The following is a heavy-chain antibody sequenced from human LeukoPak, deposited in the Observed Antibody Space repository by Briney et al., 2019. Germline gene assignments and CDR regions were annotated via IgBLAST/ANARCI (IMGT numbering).Heavy chain of an antibody. CDR2: IWYDGSNK. CDR3: ARGGGSYHIDY. V-gene: IGHV3-33*01. J-gene: IGHJ4*02. CDR1: GFTFSSYG. Sequence: GRSQRLSCAVSGFTFSSYGMHWVRQAPGKGLEWVAVIWYDGSNKYYADSVKGRFTISRDNSKNTLYLQMNCLRAEDTAVYYCARGGGSYHIDYWGQGTLVTVSS. D-gene: IGHD1-26*01.